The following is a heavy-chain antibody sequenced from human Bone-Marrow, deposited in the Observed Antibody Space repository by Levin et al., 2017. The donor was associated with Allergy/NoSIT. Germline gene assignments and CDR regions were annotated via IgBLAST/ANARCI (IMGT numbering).Heavy chain of an antibody. D-gene: IGHD3-16*02. CDR3: ATGSGDYIWGSYRYDPLRY. V-gene: IGHV1-24*01. Sequence: GASVKVSCKVSGYTLAELSRHWVRQAPGKGLEWMGGLDPEDGETLYAQKFQGRVTMTEDTSTDTIYMELSSLTSEDTAVYYCATGSGDYIWGSYRYDPLRYWGQGTLVTVSS. CDR1: GYTLAELS. CDR2: LDPEDGET. J-gene: IGHJ4*02.